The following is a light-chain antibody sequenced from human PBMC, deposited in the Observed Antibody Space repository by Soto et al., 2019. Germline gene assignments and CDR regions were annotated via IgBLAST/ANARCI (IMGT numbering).Light chain of an antibody. J-gene: IGKJ5*01. CDR3: HQRSNWPPDT. V-gene: IGKV3-11*01. CDR1: QSVHTF. CDR2: GAS. Sequence: EIVLTQSPDTLSLSPGEGASLSCRASQSVHTFLAWYQQKPGQPPRILIYGASTSATGVPARFSGSGSGTDFSLTISSLEPEDFAVYYCHQRSNWPPDTFGQGTRLDI.